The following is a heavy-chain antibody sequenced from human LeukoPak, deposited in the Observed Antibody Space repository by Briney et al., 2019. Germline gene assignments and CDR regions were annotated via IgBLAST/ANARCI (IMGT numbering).Heavy chain of an antibody. V-gene: IGHV3-48*02. CDR2: IGSSGSAGGNI. J-gene: IGHJ6*03. CDR1: GFSFSGFG. CDR3: ARAPTPYFTYYMDV. Sequence: GGSLRLSCAASGFSFSGFGMNWVRQAPGKGLEWISYIGSSGSAGGNIYYAVSVKGRFSVSRDNAKDSLFLQMNSLQDADTAVYYCARAPTPYFTYYMDVWGKGTTVTVSS. D-gene: IGHD2-21*01.